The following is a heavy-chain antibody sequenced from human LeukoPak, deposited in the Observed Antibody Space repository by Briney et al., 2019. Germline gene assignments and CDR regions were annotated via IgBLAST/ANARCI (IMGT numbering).Heavy chain of an antibody. Sequence: PGGSLRLSCAASRFTFSSYGMHWVRQAPGKGLEWVAVISYDGSNKYYADSVKGRFTISRDNSKNTLYLQMNSLRPGDTAVYYCAPENLDYWGQGTLVTVSS. CDR1: RFTFSSYG. J-gene: IGHJ4*02. V-gene: IGHV3-30*03. CDR3: APENLDY. CDR2: ISYDGSNK.